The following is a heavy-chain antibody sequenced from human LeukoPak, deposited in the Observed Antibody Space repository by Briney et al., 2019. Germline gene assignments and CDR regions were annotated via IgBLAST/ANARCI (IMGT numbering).Heavy chain of an antibody. D-gene: IGHD4-11*01. J-gene: IGHJ4*02. V-gene: IGHV3-21*01. CDR2: ISSSSTCI. CDR1: GFTFSSYN. CDR3: ARGGYSNYCTDY. Sequence: GGSLRLSCAASGFTFSSYNMNWVRQAPGKGPEWVSSISSSSTCIYYADSVKGRFAISRDNAKNSLYLQMSGLRAEDTAVYYCARGGYSNYCTDYWGQGTLVTVSS.